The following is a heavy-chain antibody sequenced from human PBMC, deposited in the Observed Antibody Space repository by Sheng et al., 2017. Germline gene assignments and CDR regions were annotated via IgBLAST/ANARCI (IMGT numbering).Heavy chain of an antibody. Sequence: EVQLVESGGGLVQPGGSLRLSCAASGFTFNNYEFNWVRQAPGKGLEWVSYTGKSGRAVYYADSVKGRFTISRDNAKNSLYLQMNSLRAEDTAVYYCVRDVFPSGNYLDYWGQGTLVTVSS. CDR1: GFTFNNYE. CDR2: TGKSGRAV. D-gene: IGHD1-26*01. J-gene: IGHJ4*02. CDR3: VRDVFPSGNYLDY. V-gene: IGHV3-48*03.